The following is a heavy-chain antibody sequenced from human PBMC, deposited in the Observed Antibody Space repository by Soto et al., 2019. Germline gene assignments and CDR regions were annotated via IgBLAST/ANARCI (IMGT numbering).Heavy chain of an antibody. CDR3: VRDSDYDSSRNDAFDI. J-gene: IGHJ3*02. Sequence: QVQLQESGPGLVKPSQTLSLTCTVSGGSISSGGYYWSWIRHHPGKGLEWIGYIYSSGSTYYNPSLRSRVTISAETSKNRFSLKLSSVTAADTAVYYCVRDSDYDSSRNDAFDIWGQGTMVTVSS. V-gene: IGHV4-31*03. D-gene: IGHD3-22*01. CDR1: GGSISSGGYY. CDR2: IYSSGST.